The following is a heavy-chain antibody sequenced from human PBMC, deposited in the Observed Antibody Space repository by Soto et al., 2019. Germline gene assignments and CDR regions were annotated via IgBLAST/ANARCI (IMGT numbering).Heavy chain of an antibody. CDR2: IYYSGRT. V-gene: IGHV4-4*02. Sequence: QVQLQESGPGVVKPSGTLSLTCAVSGGSVSSDYWWSWVRLPPGKGLEWIGEIYYSGRTNYNPSLKSRVTISLDKSKNQLSLILNSVTAADTAVYYCARDRPSYGRNFDSWGQGTLVTVSS. CDR1: GGSVSSDYW. D-gene: IGHD1-26*01. J-gene: IGHJ4*02. CDR3: ARDRPSYGRNFDS.